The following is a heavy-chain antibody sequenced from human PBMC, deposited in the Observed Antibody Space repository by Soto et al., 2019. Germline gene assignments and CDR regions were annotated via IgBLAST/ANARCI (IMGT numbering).Heavy chain of an antibody. CDR1: GGSFSGYY. CDR3: AREGYCSSTSCPEGWFDP. D-gene: IGHD2-2*01. CDR2: INHSGST. V-gene: IGHV4-34*01. Sequence: SETLSLTCAVYGGSFSGYYWSWIRQPPGKGLEWIGEINHSGSTNYNPSLKSRVTISVDTSKNRFSLKLSSVTAADTAVYYCAREGYCSSTSCPEGWFDPWGQGTLVTVSS. J-gene: IGHJ5*02.